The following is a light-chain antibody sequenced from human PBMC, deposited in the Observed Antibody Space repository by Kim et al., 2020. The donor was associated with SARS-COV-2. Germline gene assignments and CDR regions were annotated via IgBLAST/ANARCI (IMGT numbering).Light chain of an antibody. CDR2: GVN. CDR1: SSDVGYSNS. V-gene: IGLV2-8*01. CDR3: SSYAGGSNLE. J-gene: IGLJ2*01. Sequence: QSALTQPPSASGSPGQSVTISCTGTSSDVGYSNSVSWFQQHPGKAPKLMIYGVNKRPSGVPDRFSGSKSGNTASLTVSGLQAEDEADYYCSSYAGGSNLEFGGGPQLTVL.